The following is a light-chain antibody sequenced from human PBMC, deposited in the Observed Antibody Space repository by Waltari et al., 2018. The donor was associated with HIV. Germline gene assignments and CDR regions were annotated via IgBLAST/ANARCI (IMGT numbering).Light chain of an antibody. V-gene: IGKV1-17*01. CDR1: QAIRNA. CDR3: LQHNDYPRT. CDR2: AAS. Sequence: SSLSASVGDRVAITCRASQAIRNALGWYQQKPGEAPKRLIYAASTLQNGVSSRFSGSGSGTEFTLTITSLQPEDVATYYCLQHNDYPRTFGQGTKVEIK. J-gene: IGKJ2*01.